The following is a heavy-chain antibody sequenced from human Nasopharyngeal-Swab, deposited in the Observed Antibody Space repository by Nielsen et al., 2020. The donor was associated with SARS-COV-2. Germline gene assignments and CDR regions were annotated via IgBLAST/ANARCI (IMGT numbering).Heavy chain of an antibody. V-gene: IGHV1-69*13. CDR1: GGTFSSYA. Sequence: SVKVSCKASGGTFSSYAISWVRQAPGRGLEWMGGIIPIFGTANYAQKFQGRVTITADESTSTAYMELSSLRSEDTAVYYCARGTSLAAAGYDYWGQGTLVTVSS. CDR3: ARGTSLAAAGYDY. CDR2: IIPIFGTA. D-gene: IGHD6-13*01. J-gene: IGHJ4*02.